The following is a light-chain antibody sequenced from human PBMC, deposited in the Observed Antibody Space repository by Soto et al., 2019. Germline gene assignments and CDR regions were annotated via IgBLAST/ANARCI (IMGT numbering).Light chain of an antibody. V-gene: IGLV2-14*03. CDR3: SSFTSSNTPRVL. CDR1: SSDVGGSNH. CDR2: DVS. Sequence: QSALTQPASVSGSPGQSITISCTGTSSDVGGSNHVSWYQQHPGTAPKLMIYDVSNRPSGVSNRFSGSQSGNTASLTISGLLAEDEADYYCSSFTSSNTPRVLFGGGTKLTVL. J-gene: IGLJ2*01.